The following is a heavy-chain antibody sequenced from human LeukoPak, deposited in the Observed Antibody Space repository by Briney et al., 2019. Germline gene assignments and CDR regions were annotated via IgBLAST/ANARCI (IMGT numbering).Heavy chain of an antibody. V-gene: IGHV4-61*02. D-gene: IGHD4-17*01. CDR2: IYTSGST. CDR3: ARTGDYGDYVGWFDP. J-gene: IGHJ5*02. Sequence: PSETLSLTCTVSGGSINSGTYYWTWIRQPAGKGLEWIGRIYTSGSTNYNPSLKSRVTMSVDTSKNQFSLKLTSVTAADTAVYYCARTGDYGDYVGWFDPWGQGTLVTVSS. CDR1: GGSINSGTYY.